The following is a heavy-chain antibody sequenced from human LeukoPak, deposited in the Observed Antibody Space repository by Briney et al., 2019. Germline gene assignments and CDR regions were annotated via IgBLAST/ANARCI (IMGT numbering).Heavy chain of an antibody. CDR3: ARGLPPRRNYDSSGYYSYYFDY. CDR1: GYTFTSYA. Sequence: ASVKVSFKASGYTFTSYAMNWVRQAPGQGLEWMGWISGYNGHTKYAQKFQGRVTMTTDTSTSTAYMELRSLTSDDTAVFYCARGLPPRRNYDSSGYYSYYFDYWGQGTLVTVSS. V-gene: IGHV1-18*01. J-gene: IGHJ4*02. CDR2: ISGYNGHT. D-gene: IGHD3-22*01.